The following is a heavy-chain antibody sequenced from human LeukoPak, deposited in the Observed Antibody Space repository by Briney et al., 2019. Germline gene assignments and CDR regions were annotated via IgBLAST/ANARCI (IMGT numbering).Heavy chain of an antibody. D-gene: IGHD3-3*01. Sequence: GGSLRLSCAAPGFTFSSYWMHWVRQAPGKGLEWVAVISYDGSNKYYADSVKGRFTISRDNSKNTLYLQMNSLRAEDTAVYYCARDNLEWLLLSYFDYWGQGTLVTVSS. CDR2: ISYDGSNK. V-gene: IGHV3-30*03. CDR3: ARDNLEWLLLSYFDY. CDR1: GFTFSSYW. J-gene: IGHJ4*02.